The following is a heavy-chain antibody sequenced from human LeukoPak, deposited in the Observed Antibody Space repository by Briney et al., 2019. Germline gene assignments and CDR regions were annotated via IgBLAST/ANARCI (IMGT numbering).Heavy chain of an antibody. CDR3: ARVRNHYDSSGYYALDY. D-gene: IGHD3-22*01. Sequence: ASVKVSCKASGYTFTSYYMHWVRQAPGQGLEWMGIINPSGGSTSYAQKFQGRVTMTRDTSTSTVYMELSSLRSEDTAVYYCARVRNHYDSSGYYALDYWGQGTLVTVSS. J-gene: IGHJ4*02. V-gene: IGHV1-46*01. CDR1: GYTFTSYY. CDR2: INPSGGST.